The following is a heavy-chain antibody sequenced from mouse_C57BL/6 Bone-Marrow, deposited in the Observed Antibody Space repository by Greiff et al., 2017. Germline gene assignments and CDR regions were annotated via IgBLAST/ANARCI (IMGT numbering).Heavy chain of an antibody. CDR1: GYAFSSSW. CDR2: IYPGDGDT. J-gene: IGHJ4*01. CDR3: ARGSSRMDD. V-gene: IGHV1-82*01. D-gene: IGHD1-1*01. Sequence: QVQLQQSGPELVQPGASVKISCKASGYAFSSSWMNWVKQRHGKGLEWIGRIYPGDGDTNYNGKFKGKATLTADKSSSTAYMQLSSLTSEDSAVYFCARGSSRMDDWGQGTSVTVSS.